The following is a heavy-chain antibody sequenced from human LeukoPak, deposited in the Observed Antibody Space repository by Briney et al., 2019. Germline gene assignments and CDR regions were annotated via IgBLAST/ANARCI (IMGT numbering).Heavy chain of an antibody. J-gene: IGHJ5*02. CDR2: VYYSGST. Sequence: SETLSLTCTVSGGSISSYYWSWIRQPPGKGLEWIGYVYYSGSTNYNPSLKSRVTISVDTSKNQFSLKLSSVTAADTAVYYCARDPSHSGGNGWFDPWGQGTLVTVSS. CDR1: GGSISSYY. V-gene: IGHV4-59*01. CDR3: ARDPSHSGGNGWFDP. D-gene: IGHD2-15*01.